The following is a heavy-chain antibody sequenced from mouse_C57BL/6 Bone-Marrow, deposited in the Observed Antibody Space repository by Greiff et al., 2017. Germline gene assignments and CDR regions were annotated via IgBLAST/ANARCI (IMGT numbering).Heavy chain of an antibody. J-gene: IGHJ2*01. Sequence: QVQLQQSGAELARPGASVKLSCKASGYTFTSYGISWVKQRTGQGLEWIGEIYPRSGNTYYNEKFKGKATLTADKSSSTAYMELRSLTSEDSAVYFCASPRDVIDYWGQGTTLTVSS. CDR1: GYTFTSYG. V-gene: IGHV1-81*01. CDR2: IYPRSGNT. D-gene: IGHD3-3*01. CDR3: ASPRDVIDY.